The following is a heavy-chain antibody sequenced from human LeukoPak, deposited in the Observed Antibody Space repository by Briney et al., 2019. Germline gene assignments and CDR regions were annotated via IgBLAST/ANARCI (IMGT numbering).Heavy chain of an antibody. V-gene: IGHV3-33*01. J-gene: IGHJ4*02. CDR1: GFTFSTYG. CDR3: ARGNGYTYGYFDY. CDR2: IWHDGSKE. D-gene: IGHD5-18*01. Sequence: GGSLRLSCAASGFTFSTYGMQWVRQAPGKGLEWVAVIWHDGSKEFYADSVKGRFTISRDNSKNTMYLLMNSLRAEDTAVYYCARGNGYTYGYFDYWGQGTLVTVPS.